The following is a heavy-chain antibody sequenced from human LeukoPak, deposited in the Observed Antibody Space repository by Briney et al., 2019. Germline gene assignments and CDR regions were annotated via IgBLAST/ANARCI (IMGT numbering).Heavy chain of an antibody. CDR3: DCSSNNCYAAGDY. V-gene: IGHV3-30*02. D-gene: IGHD2-2*01. CDR1: GFTFSSYG. J-gene: IGHJ4*02. Sequence: GGSLRLSCAASGFTFSSYGMHWVRQAPGKGLEWVAFIQSDGSKKYYADSVKGRFTISRDNSKNTLYLQMNSLRPEDTAVYYCDCSSNNCYAAGDYWGQGTLVTVSS. CDR2: IQSDGSKK.